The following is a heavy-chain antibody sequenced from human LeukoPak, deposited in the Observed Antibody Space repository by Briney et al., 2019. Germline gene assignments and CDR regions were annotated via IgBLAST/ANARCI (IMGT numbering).Heavy chain of an antibody. CDR1: GGSISSYY. CDR2: IYTSGST. Sequence: SETLSLTCTVSGGSISSYYWSWIRQPAGKGLEWIGRIYTSGSTNYNPPLKSRVTMSVDTSKNQFSLKLSSVTAADTAVYYCARESRSSENFDYWGQGTLVTVSS. J-gene: IGHJ4*02. V-gene: IGHV4-4*07. CDR3: ARESRSSENFDY. D-gene: IGHD6-19*01.